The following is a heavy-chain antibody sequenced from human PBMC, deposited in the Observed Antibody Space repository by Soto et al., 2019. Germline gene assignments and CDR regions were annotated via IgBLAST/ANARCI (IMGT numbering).Heavy chain of an antibody. CDR1: GLSFSDAW. D-gene: IGHD5-12*01. CDR3: TTLWTWDRGYDLDP. CDR2: IVSKKDNGRI. Sequence: PGGALRLSCDPSGLSFSDAWVSWVRQAAGKGLEWVARIVSKKDNGRIDYAAPVRGRFTISRDDSKSTVYLQMNSLEIEDTGVYYCTTLWTWDRGYDLDPCRQASLVTLS. J-gene: IGHJ5*02. V-gene: IGHV3-15*04.